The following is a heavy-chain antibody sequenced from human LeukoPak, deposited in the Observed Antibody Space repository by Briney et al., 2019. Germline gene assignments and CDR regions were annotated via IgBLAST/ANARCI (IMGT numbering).Heavy chain of an antibody. CDR1: GFTFSDYS. Sequence: PGGSLRLSCAASGFTFSDYSMSWVRQAPGKGLEWVSSISSSSRYIYYADSVKGRFTISRDNAKNSLYLQMNSLRAEDTAVYYCARAKPKNMVRGLIMRRESRYYFDYWGQGTLVTVSS. J-gene: IGHJ4*02. CDR2: ISSSSRYI. CDR3: ARAKPKNMVRGLIMRRESRYYFDY. V-gene: IGHV3-21*01. D-gene: IGHD3-10*01.